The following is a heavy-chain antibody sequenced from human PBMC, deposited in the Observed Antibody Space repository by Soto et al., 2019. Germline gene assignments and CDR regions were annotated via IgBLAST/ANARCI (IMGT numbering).Heavy chain of an antibody. V-gene: IGHV3-74*01. Sequence: EVQLVESGGGLVQPGGSLRLSCAASGFALSRYWMHWVRQAPAKGLVWVSRIGSDGSGTTYADSVKGRFTISRDNAKNTVYLQMTSLSAEDTAVYYCTRVLAGTSGQFDYWGQGTLVTVSS. J-gene: IGHJ4*02. CDR1: GFALSRYW. D-gene: IGHD1-26*01. CDR3: TRVLAGTSGQFDY. CDR2: IGSDGSGT.